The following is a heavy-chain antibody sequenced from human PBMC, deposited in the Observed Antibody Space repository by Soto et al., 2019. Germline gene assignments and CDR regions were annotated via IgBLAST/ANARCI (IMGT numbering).Heavy chain of an antibody. Sequence: ASVKVSCKASGYTFTGYYMHWVRQAPGQGLEWMGWINPNSGGTNYAQKFQGWVTMTRDTSISTAYMELSRLRSDDTAVYYCARAWSYGLPNYYYYYGMDVWGQGTTVTVSS. CDR1: GYTFTGYY. J-gene: IGHJ6*02. D-gene: IGHD5-18*01. CDR3: ARAWSYGLPNYYYYYGMDV. V-gene: IGHV1-2*04. CDR2: INPNSGGT.